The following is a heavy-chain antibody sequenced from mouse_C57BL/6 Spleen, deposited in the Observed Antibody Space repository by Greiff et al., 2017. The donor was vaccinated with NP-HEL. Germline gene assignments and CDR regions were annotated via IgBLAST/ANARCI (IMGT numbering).Heavy chain of an antibody. CDR3: ARVYYYGSSYPYFDY. D-gene: IGHD1-1*01. V-gene: IGHV1-42*01. Sequence: VQLQQSGPELVKPGASVKISCKASGYSFTGYYMNWVKQSPEKSLEWIGEINPSTGGTTYNQKFKAKATLTVDKSSSTAYMQLKSLTSEDTAVYYCARVYYYGSSYPYFDYWGQGTTLTVSS. CDR2: INPSTGGT. CDR1: GYSFTGYY. J-gene: IGHJ2*01.